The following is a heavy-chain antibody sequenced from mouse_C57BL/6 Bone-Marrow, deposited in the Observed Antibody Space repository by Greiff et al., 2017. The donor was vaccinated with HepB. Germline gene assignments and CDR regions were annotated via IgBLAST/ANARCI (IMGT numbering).Heavy chain of an antibody. CDR2: IHPNSGST. V-gene: IGHV1-64*01. J-gene: IGHJ1*03. D-gene: IGHD1-1*01. CDR1: GYTFTSYW. CDR3: ARIPYYYGSSPWYFDV. Sequence: QVQLKQPGAELVKPGASVKLSCKASGYTFTSYWMHWVKQRPGQGLEWIGMIHPNSGSTNYNEKFKSKATLTVDKSSSTAYMQLSSLTSEDSAVYYCARIPYYYGSSPWYFDVWGTGTTVTVSS.